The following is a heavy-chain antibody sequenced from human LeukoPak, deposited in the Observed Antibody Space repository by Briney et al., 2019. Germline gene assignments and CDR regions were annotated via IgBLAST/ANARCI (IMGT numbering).Heavy chain of an antibody. V-gene: IGHV3-21*01. J-gene: IGHJ4*02. CDR3: ARDRISYFDY. Sequence: PGGPLRLSCAASGFTFSSYSMNWVRQAPGKGLEWVSSISSSSSYIYYADSVKGRFTISRDNAKNSLYLQMNSLRAEDTAVYYCARDRISYFDYWGQGTLVTVSS. CDR1: GFTFSSYS. CDR2: ISSSSSYI. D-gene: IGHD3-3*02.